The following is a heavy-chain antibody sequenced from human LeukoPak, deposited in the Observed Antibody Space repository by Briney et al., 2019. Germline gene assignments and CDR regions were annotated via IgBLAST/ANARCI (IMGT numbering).Heavy chain of an antibody. CDR3: AGEFTTVTHRAFDI. CDR1: GFTFSNYW. J-gene: IGHJ3*02. CDR2: IKSDGSST. Sequence: GGSLRLSCAASGFTFSNYWMHWVRQAPGKGLVWVSRIKSDGSSTSYADSVKGRFTISRDNAKNTLYLQMNSLRAEDTAVYYCAGEFTTVTHRAFDIWGQGTMVTVSS. D-gene: IGHD4-17*01. V-gene: IGHV3-74*01.